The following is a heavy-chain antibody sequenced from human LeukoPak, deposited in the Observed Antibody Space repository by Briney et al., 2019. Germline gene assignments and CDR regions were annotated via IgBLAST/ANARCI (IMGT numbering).Heavy chain of an antibody. CDR3: ARGTYVGGIVVVTAIPGGLYDYYYYYMDV. CDR2: MNPNSGNT. D-gene: IGHD2-21*02. Sequence: GASVKVSCKASGYTFTSYDINWVRQATGQGLEWMGWMNPNSGNTGYAQKFQGRVTITRNTSISTAYMELSSLRSEDTAAYYCARGTYVGGIVVVTAIPGGLYDYYYYYMDVWGKGTTVTVSS. J-gene: IGHJ6*03. CDR1: GYTFTSYD. V-gene: IGHV1-8*03.